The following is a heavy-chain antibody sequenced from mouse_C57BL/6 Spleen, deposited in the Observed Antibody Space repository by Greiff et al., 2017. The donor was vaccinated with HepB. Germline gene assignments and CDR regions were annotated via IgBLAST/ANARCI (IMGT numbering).Heavy chain of an antibody. CDR2: ISYDGSN. CDR3: ARVRDYYSNYGYFDV. CDR1: GYSITSGYY. V-gene: IGHV3-6*01. Sequence: DVKLQESGPGLVKPSQSLSLTCSVTGYSITSGYYWNWIRQFPGNKLEWMGYISYDGSNNYNPSLKNRISITRDTSKNQFFLKLNSVTTEDTATYYCARVRDYYSNYGYFDVWGTGTTVTVSS. D-gene: IGHD2-5*01. J-gene: IGHJ1*03.